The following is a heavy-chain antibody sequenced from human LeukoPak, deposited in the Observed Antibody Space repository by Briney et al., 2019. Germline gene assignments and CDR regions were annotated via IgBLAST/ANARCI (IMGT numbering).Heavy chain of an antibody. V-gene: IGHV5-51*01. CDR3: ARQGGRLLPSDF. CDR2: IYPGDSDT. D-gene: IGHD1-26*01. Sequence: GESLKISCKGSGYSFTNYWIAWVRQMPGKGLEWMGIIYPGDSDTRDSPSFQGQVTMSVDKSVSTAYLQWSSLKSSDSAMYYCARQGGRLLPSDFWGQGTLVTVSS. CDR1: GYSFTNYW. J-gene: IGHJ4*02.